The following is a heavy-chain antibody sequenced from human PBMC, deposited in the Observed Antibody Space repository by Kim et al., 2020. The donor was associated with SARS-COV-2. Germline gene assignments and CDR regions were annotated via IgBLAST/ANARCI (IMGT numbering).Heavy chain of an antibody. CDR2: IIPIFGTA. Sequence: SVKVSCKASGGTFSSYAISWVRQAPGQGLEWMGGIIPIFGTANYAQKFQGRVTITADESTSTAYMELCSLRSEDTAVYYCARDPLRITTIKGAFDIWGQGTMVTVSS. J-gene: IGHJ3*02. CDR3: ARDPLRITTIKGAFDI. CDR1: GGTFSSYA. V-gene: IGHV1-69*13. D-gene: IGHD3-22*01.